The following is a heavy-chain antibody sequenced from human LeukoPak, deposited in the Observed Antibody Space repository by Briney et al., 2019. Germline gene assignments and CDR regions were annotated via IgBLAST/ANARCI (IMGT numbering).Heavy chain of an antibody. CDR1: GFTFSSYG. J-gene: IGHJ4*02. V-gene: IGHV3-30*03. D-gene: IGHD3-10*01. CDR3: ARAVTYYYGSGSYTFDY. Sequence: GGSLRLSCAASGFTFSSYGMHWVRQAPGKGLEWVAVISYDGSNKYYADSVKGRFTISRDNAKNSLYLQMNSLRAEDTAVYYCARAVTYYYGSGSYTFDYWGQGTLVTVSS. CDR2: ISYDGSNK.